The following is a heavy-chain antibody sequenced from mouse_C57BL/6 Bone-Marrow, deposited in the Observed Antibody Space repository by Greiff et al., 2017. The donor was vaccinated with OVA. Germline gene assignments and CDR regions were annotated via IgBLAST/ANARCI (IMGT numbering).Heavy chain of an antibody. Sequence: EVKLMESGPELVKPGASVKISCKASGYSFTDYNMNWVKQSNGKSLEWIGVINPNYGTTSYNQKFKGKATLTVDQSSSTAYMQLNSLTSEDSAVYYCARSYYYGSSYGAMDYWGQGTSVTVSS. D-gene: IGHD1-1*01. V-gene: IGHV1-39*01. CDR2: INPNYGTT. CDR3: ARSYYYGSSYGAMDY. J-gene: IGHJ4*01. CDR1: GYSFTDYN.